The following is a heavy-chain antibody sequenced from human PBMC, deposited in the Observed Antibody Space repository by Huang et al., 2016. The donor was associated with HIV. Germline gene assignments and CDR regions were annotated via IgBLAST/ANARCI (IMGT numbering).Heavy chain of an antibody. D-gene: IGHD1-26*01. CDR2: ISYEGSNK. CDR3: AKDGADEEWDIDY. Sequence: VQLVESGGGVVQPGRSLRLACAASGFGFSTCGLHWVRQAPGKGREGVAVISYEGSNKYDAHSVKGRFTISRDTAENKVYLQMNSLRHEDTAVYYCAKDGADEEWDIDYWGQGTLVTVSS. CDR1: GFGFSTCG. V-gene: IGHV3-30*18. J-gene: IGHJ4*02.